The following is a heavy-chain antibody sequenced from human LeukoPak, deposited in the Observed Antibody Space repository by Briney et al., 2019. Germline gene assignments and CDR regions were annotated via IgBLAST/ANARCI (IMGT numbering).Heavy chain of an antibody. CDR1: GFTFSSYG. CDR3: ARSFGGSYPHFDY. V-gene: IGHV3-30*19. Sequence: PGRSLRLSCAASGFTFSSYGMHWVRQAPGKGLEWVAVISYDGFNKDYADSVKGRFTISRDNSKNTLYLQMNSLRPEDTAVYYCARSFGGSYPHFDYWGQGTLVTVSS. J-gene: IGHJ4*02. D-gene: IGHD1-26*01. CDR2: ISYDGFNK.